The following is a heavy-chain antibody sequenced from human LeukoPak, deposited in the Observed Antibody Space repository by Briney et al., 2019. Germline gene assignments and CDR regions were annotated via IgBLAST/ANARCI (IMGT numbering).Heavy chain of an antibody. CDR2: IYSGGST. V-gene: IGHV3-53*01. D-gene: IGHD3-22*01. J-gene: IGHJ4*02. CDR3: ARRAGDYSHPYDY. CDR1: GFTVSSNS. Sequence: PGGSLRLSCTVSGFTVSSNSMSGVRQAPGKGLEWVSFIYSGGSTHYSDSVKGRFTISRDNSKNTLYLQMNSLRAEDTAVYYCARRAGDYSHPYDYWGQGTLVTVS.